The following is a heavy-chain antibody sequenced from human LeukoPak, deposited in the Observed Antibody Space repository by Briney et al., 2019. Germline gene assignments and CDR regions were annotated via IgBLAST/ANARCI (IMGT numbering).Heavy chain of an antibody. V-gene: IGHV3-30*04. D-gene: IGHD1-26*01. CDR2: ISYDGSNK. J-gene: IGHJ3*02. CDR1: GFTFSSYA. CDR3: ARLPRDQVGALDAFDI. Sequence: GSLRLSCAASGFTFSSYAMSWVRQAPGKGLEWVAVISYDGSNKYYADSVKGRFTISRDNSKNTLYLQMNSLRAEDTAVYYCARLPRDQVGALDAFDIWGQGTMVTVSS.